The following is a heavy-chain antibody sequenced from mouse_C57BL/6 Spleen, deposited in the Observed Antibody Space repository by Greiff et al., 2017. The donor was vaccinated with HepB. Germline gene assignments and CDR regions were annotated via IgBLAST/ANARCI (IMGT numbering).Heavy chain of an antibody. CDR3: ARHYGSSYGGYYAMDY. D-gene: IGHD1-1*01. Sequence: VQLQQSGAELARPGASVKLSCKASGYTFTSYGISWVKQRTGQGLEWIGEIYPRSGNTYYNEKFKGKATLTADKSSSTAYMELRSLTSEDSAVYFCARHYGSSYGGYYAMDYWGQGTSVTVSS. CDR1: GYTFTSYG. V-gene: IGHV1-81*01. J-gene: IGHJ4*01. CDR2: IYPRSGNT.